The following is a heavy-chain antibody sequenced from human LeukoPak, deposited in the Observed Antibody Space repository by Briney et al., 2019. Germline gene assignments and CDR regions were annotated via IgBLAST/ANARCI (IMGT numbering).Heavy chain of an antibody. V-gene: IGHV1-8*03. Sequence: ASVKVSCKASGYTFTSYDINWVRQATGQGLEWMGWMNPNSGNTGYAQKFQGRVTITRNTSISTAYMELSSLRSEDTAVYYCARGPAEWLFPHYYYYYMDVWGKGTTVTVSS. CDR1: GYTFTSYD. CDR2: MNPNSGNT. CDR3: ARGPAEWLFPHYYYYYMDV. D-gene: IGHD3-3*01. J-gene: IGHJ6*03.